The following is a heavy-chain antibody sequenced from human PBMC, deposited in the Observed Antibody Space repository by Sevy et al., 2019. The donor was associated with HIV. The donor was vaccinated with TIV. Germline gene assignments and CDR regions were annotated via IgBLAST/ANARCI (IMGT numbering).Heavy chain of an antibody. CDR3: AKDSRVYSSSHFDY. CDR1: GFTFNLYS. Sequence: GGSLRLSCAASGFTFNLYSMNWVRQAPGKGLEWVSSISGSSSYIFYADSVKGRFTISRDNARNSLYLQMNSLRAEDTAVYYCAKDSRVYSSSHFDYWGQGIRVTVSS. D-gene: IGHD6-13*01. CDR2: ISGSSSYI. V-gene: IGHV3-21*01. J-gene: IGHJ4*02.